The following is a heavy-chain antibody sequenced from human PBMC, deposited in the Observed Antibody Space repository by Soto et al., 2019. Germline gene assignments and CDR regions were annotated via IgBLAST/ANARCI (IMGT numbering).Heavy chain of an antibody. Sequence: ASVKVSCKASGYTFTSYGISCVRQAPGQGLEWMGWISAYNGNTNYAQKLQGRVTMTTDTSTSTAYMELRSLRSDDTAVYYCARARIVVVPAANYGMDVWGQGTTVTVSS. D-gene: IGHD2-2*01. CDR1: GYTFTSYG. V-gene: IGHV1-18*01. CDR2: ISAYNGNT. CDR3: ARARIVVVPAANYGMDV. J-gene: IGHJ6*02.